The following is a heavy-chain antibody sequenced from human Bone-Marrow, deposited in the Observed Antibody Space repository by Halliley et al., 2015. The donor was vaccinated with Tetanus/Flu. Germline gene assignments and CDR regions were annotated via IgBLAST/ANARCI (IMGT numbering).Heavy chain of an antibody. V-gene: IGHV4-31*02. Sequence: GYMYNSGNAYYNPSLKSRVTISGATSKNQFSLNLNSVTAADTAVYYCAGNDYSSGWWHAFDVWGQGTKVTVSS. D-gene: IGHD6-19*01. CDR3: AGNDYSSGWWHAFDV. J-gene: IGHJ3*01. CDR2: MYNSGNA.